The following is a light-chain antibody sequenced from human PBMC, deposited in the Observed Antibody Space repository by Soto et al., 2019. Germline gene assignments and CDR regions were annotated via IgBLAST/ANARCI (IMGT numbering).Light chain of an antibody. CDR1: QDIRNH. Sequence: DLEIIYFSSSLSTSEGDRITITCQASQDIRNHLNWYQQKPGKAPKILIYDASSLESGVPSRFSGSGSGTEFTLTISSLQPDDFATYYCQQYNSYSPLTFGGGTKVDIK. CDR3: QQYNSYSPLT. V-gene: IGKV1-5*01. CDR2: DAS. J-gene: IGKJ4*01.